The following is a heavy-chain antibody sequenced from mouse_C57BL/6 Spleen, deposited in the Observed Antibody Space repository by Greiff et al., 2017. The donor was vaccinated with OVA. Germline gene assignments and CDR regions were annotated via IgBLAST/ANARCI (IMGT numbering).Heavy chain of an antibody. V-gene: IGHV5-9-1*02. CDR1: GFTFSSYA. CDR3: TRDDPYGSPFDY. J-gene: IGHJ2*01. Sequence: EVKVVESGEGLVKPGGSLKLSCAASGFTFSSYAMSWVRQTPEKRLEWVAYISSGGDYIYYADTVKGRFTISRDNARNTLYLQMSSLKSEDTAMYYCTRDDPYGSPFDYWGQGTTLTVSS. CDR2: ISSGGDYI. D-gene: IGHD1-1*01.